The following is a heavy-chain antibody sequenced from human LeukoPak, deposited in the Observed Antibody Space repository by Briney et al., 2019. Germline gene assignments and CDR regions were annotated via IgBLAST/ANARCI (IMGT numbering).Heavy chain of an antibody. CDR2: IIPIFGIA. CDR1: GGTFSSYA. V-gene: IGHV1-69*04. Sequence: SVKVSCKASGGTFSSYAISWVRQAPGQGLEWMGRIIPIFGIANYAQKFQGRVTITADKSTSTAYMELSSLRSEDTAVYYCALRICLGELSPPDVWGQGTTVTVSS. J-gene: IGHJ6*02. D-gene: IGHD3-16*02. CDR3: ALRICLGELSPPDV.